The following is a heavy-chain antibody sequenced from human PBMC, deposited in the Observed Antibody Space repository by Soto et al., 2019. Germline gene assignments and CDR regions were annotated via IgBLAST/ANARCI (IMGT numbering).Heavy chain of an antibody. CDR3: AKSRGGTANGLDV. V-gene: IGHV3-9*01. CDR2: ISWKSASI. D-gene: IGHD2-15*01. J-gene: IGHJ6*02. Sequence: GGSLRLSCAASGFSFGDYAMHWVRQAPGKGLEWVSGISWKSASIGYADSVKGRFTISRDNAKNSLYLQMNSLSAEDTALYHCAKSRGGTANGLDVWGQGTTVTV. CDR1: GFSFGDYA.